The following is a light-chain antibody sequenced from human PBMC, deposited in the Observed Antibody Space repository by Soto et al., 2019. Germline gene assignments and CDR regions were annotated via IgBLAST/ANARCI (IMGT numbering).Light chain of an antibody. V-gene: IGLV2-8*01. Sequence: QSALTQPPSASGSPGQSVTISCTGTSSDVGSYNYVSWYQQHPGKAPKLMIYEVSKRPSGVPDRFSGSKSGTTASLTVSGLQAEDEADYYCSSYGGPKNYDVFCTGTKLTVL. CDR2: EVS. CDR1: SSDVGSYNY. CDR3: SSYGGPKNYDV. J-gene: IGLJ1*01.